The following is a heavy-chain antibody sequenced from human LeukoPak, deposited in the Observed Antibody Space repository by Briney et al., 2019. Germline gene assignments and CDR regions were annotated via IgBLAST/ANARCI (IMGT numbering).Heavy chain of an antibody. Sequence: SETLSLTCTVSGGSISSSSYYWGWIRQPPGKGLEWIGSIYYSGSTYYNPSLKSRVTISVDTSKNQFSLKLSSVTAADTAVYYCAGKKDIVATIGTYTDYWGQGTLVTVSS. CDR3: AGKKDIVATIGTYTDY. J-gene: IGHJ4*02. CDR1: GGSISSSSYY. CDR2: IYYSGST. V-gene: IGHV4-39*07. D-gene: IGHD5-12*01.